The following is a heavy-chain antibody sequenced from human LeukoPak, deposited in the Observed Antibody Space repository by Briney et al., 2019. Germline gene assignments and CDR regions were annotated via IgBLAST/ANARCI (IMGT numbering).Heavy chain of an antibody. CDR3: ARSEDGDYLYFQH. Sequence: SVKVSCKASGGTSSSYAISWVRQAPGQGLEWMGRIIPMLGIANYAQKFQGRVTITADKSTSTAYMELSSLRSEDTAVYYCARSEDGDYLYFQHWGQGTLVTVSS. CDR1: GGTSSSYA. D-gene: IGHD4-17*01. J-gene: IGHJ1*01. CDR2: IIPMLGIA. V-gene: IGHV1-69*04.